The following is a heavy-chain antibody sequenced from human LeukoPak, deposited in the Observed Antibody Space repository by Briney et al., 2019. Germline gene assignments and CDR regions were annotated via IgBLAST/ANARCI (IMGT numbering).Heavy chain of an antibody. CDR3: ARDKPGGNYHYYYYYMDV. V-gene: IGHV3-66*02. CDR1: GFTVSSNY. Sequence: GGSLRLSCAASGFTVSSNYMSWVRQAPGKGVGWVSVIYSGGSTYYADSVEGRFTISRDNSKNTLYLQMNSLRAEDTAVYYCARDKPGGNYHYYYYYMDVWGKGTTVTVSS. D-gene: IGHD4-23*01. CDR2: IYSGGST. J-gene: IGHJ6*03.